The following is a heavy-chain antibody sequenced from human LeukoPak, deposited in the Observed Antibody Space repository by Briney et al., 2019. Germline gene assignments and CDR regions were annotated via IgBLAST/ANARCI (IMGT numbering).Heavy chain of an antibody. J-gene: IGHJ3*02. CDR2: FVPIFVTA. D-gene: IGHD2-2*01. CDR3: ARSQECNSPSGYVYVSFDI. V-gene: IGHV1-69*05. CDR1: GGTLNSYA. Sequence: GASVKVSCKASGGTLNSYAISWVRQAPGQGLDWMGGFVPIFVTANYAQKFQGRVTITTDESTSTAYMELSSLRSEDTAVYYCARSQECNSPSGYVYVSFDIWSQGTMVTVSS.